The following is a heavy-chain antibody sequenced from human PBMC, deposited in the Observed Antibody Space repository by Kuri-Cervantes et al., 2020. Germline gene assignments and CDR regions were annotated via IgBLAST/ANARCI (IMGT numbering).Heavy chain of an antibody. D-gene: IGHD2-2*01. Sequence: GESLKISCAASGFTFRSYAIHWVRQAPGKGLEWVAVISSDGGNKYHAGSVKGRFTISRNNSQNTLYLQMNSLRAEDTAVYYCARVNTMMAWYQYYYMDVWGKGTTVTVSS. V-gene: IGHV3-30*01. CDR1: GFTFRSYA. CDR2: ISSDGGNK. CDR3: ARVNTMMAWYQYYYMDV. J-gene: IGHJ6*03.